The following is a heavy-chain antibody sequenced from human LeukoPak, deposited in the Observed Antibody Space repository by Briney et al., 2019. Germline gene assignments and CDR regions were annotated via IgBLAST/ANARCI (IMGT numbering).Heavy chain of an antibody. V-gene: IGHV4-38-2*02. CDR1: GYSISSGYY. Sequence: PSETLSLTCTVSGYSISSGYYWGWIRQPPGKGLEWIGSIYYSEKPYYNPSLKSRVTISVDTSKNQFSLKMTSVTAADTAFYFCARSEINDYVNYWGQGMPVTVSS. CDR3: ARSEINDYVNY. CDR2: IYYSEKP. J-gene: IGHJ4*02. D-gene: IGHD4-17*01.